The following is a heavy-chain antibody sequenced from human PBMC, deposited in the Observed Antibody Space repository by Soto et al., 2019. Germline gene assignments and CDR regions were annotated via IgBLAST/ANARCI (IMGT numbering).Heavy chain of an antibody. CDR1: GGTFSSYA. V-gene: IGHV1-69*13. CDR3: AGDGLTTTEPTYGMDV. D-gene: IGHD3-22*01. Sequence: ASVKVSCKASGGTFSSYAISWVRQAPGQGLEWMGGIIPIFGTANYAQKFQGRVTITADESTSTAYMELSSLRSEDTAVYYCAGDGLTTTEPTYGMDVWGQGTTVPVSS. CDR2: IIPIFGTA. J-gene: IGHJ6*02.